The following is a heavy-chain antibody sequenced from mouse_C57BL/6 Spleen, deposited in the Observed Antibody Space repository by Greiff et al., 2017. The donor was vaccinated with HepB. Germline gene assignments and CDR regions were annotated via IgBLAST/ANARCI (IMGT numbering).Heavy chain of an antibody. Sequence: VQLKESGPELVKPGASVKISCKASGYSFTGYYMNWVKQSPEKSLEWIGEINPSTGGTTYNQKFKAKATLTVDKSSSTAYMQLKSLTSEDSAVYYCARYTTVVATDYAMDYWGQGTSVTVSS. CDR3: ARYTTVVATDYAMDY. J-gene: IGHJ4*01. V-gene: IGHV1-42*01. CDR1: GYSFTGYY. D-gene: IGHD1-1*01. CDR2: INPSTGGT.